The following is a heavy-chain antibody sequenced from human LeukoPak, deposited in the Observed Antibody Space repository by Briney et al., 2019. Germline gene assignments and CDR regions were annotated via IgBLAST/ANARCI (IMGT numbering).Heavy chain of an antibody. D-gene: IGHD3-16*01. V-gene: IGHV3-13*04. CDR3: ARGGESDAFDI. CDR1: GFTFSSYD. Sequence: GGSLRLSCAASGFTFSSYDMHWVRQATGKGLEWVSAIGTAGDTYYPGSVKGRFTISRENAKNSLYLQMNRLRAGDTAVYYCARGGESDAFDIWGQGTMVTVSS. J-gene: IGHJ3*02. CDR2: IGTAGDT.